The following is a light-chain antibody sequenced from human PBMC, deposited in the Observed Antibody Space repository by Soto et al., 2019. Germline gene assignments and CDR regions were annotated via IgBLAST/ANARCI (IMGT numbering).Light chain of an antibody. V-gene: IGLV1-40*01. CDR2: GNS. CDR3: QSYDSSLSGLL. J-gene: IGLJ2*01. CDR1: SSNIGAGYD. Sequence: SVLTQPPSVSGAPGQRVTISCTGSSSNIGAGYDVHWYQQLPGTAPKLLIYGNSNRPSGVPDRFSGSKSGTSASLAITGLQAEDEADYYCQSYDSSLSGLLFGGGTKVTVL.